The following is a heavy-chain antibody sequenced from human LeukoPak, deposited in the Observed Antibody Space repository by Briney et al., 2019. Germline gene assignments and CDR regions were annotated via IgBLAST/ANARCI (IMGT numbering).Heavy chain of an antibody. CDR2: IKEDRREI. CDR3: ATSTYYFDY. V-gene: IGHV3-7*05. CDR1: GFTFSSFW. Sequence: GGSLRLSCAASGFTFSSFWMNWVRQAPGKGLEWVANIKEDRREIYYVDSVKGRFTISRDNAKNSLYLQMNSLRAEDTAVYFCATSTYYFDYWGQGTLVTVSS. J-gene: IGHJ4*02.